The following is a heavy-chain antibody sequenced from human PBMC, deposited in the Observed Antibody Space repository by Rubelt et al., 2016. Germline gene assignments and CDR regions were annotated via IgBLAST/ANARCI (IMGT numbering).Heavy chain of an antibody. CDR3: ARSPRYDFEDNWFDP. J-gene: IGHJ5*02. CDR2: INPSGGST. V-gene: IGHV1-46*01. CDR1: GYTFTSYY. D-gene: IGHD3-3*01. Sequence: QVQLVQSGAEVKKPGASVKVSCKASGYTFTSYYMHWVRQAPGQGLEWMGIINPSGGSTSYEQKFQGRVTLTRDTSTSTVYMELSSLRSEDTAVYYCARSPRYDFEDNWFDPWGQGTLATVSS.